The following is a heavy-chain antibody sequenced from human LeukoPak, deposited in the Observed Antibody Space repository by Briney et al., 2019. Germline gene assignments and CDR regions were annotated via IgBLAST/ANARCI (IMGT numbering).Heavy chain of an antibody. J-gene: IGHJ4*02. Sequence: GGSLRLSCVASGFTFSTYTMNWIRQAPGKGLEWVSGSIGSGGSAFYADSVKGRFSISRDTSKNTLFLHMNNLRAGDTAVYYCARAVAYSYGFDYWGQGTLVTVSS. CDR2: SIGSGGSA. CDR3: ARAVAYSYGFDY. D-gene: IGHD5-18*01. V-gene: IGHV3-23*01. CDR1: GFTFSTYT.